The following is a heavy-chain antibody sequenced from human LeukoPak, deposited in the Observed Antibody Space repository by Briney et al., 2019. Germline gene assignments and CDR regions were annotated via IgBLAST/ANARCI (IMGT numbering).Heavy chain of an antibody. CDR2: IYYSGST. J-gene: IGHJ4*02. Sequence: SETLSLTCTVSGGSISSYYWSWIRQPPGKGLEWIGYIYYSGSTNYNPSLKSRVTISVDTSKNQSSLKLSSVTAADTAVYYCARSTTVTTDFDYWGQGTLVTVSS. D-gene: IGHD4-17*01. V-gene: IGHV4-59*01. CDR3: ARSTTVTTDFDY. CDR1: GGSISSYY.